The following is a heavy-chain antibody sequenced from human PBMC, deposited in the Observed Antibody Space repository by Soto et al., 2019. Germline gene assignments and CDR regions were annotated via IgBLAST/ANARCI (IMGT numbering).Heavy chain of an antibody. CDR3: ARLVQLLQGRWFDP. CDR1: TTPIRSYH. V-gene: IGHV4-59*08. D-gene: IGHD2-15*01. J-gene: IGHJ5*02. CDR2: IYYSGST. Sequence: SETLSLNCPVLTTPIRSYHWRWIRQPPGKGLEWIGYIYYSGSTDYNPSLKSRVTISVDTSKNQFSLKLNSVTAADTAVYYCARLVQLLQGRWFDPWGQGTLVTVS.